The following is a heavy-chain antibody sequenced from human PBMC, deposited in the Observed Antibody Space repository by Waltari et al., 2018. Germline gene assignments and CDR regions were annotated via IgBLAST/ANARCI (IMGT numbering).Heavy chain of an antibody. J-gene: IGHJ4*02. CDR2: INPNSGGT. V-gene: IGHV1-2*02. Sequence: QVQLVQSGAEVKKPGASVKVSCKASGYTFTGYYMHWVRQAPGQGLEWMGWINPNSGGTNYAQRFQGRVTMTRDTAITTVFMELSGLRDDDTAVYYCARVWFHSGLDYWGQGTLVTVSS. CDR1: GYTFTGYY. CDR3: ARVWFHSGLDY. D-gene: IGHD6-19*01.